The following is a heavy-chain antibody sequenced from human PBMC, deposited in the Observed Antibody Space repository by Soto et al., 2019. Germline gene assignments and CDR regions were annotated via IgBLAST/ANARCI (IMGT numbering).Heavy chain of an antibody. Sequence: QVQLVESGGGVVQPGRSLRLSCAASGFTFSSYGMHWVRQAPGKGLEWVAVISYDGSNKYYADSVKGRFTITRDNSKNTLYLQMNGLRAEDTAVYYCAKDSSGTGIAVAGTVDYWGQGTLVTVSS. CDR1: GFTFSSYG. CDR3: AKDSSGTGIAVAGTVDY. D-gene: IGHD6-19*01. V-gene: IGHV3-30*18. J-gene: IGHJ4*02. CDR2: ISYDGSNK.